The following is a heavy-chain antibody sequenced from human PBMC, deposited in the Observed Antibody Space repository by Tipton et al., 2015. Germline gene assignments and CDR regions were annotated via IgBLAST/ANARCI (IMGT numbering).Heavy chain of an antibody. D-gene: IGHD3-22*01. Sequence: TLSLTCTVSRGSVSSGIYYWNWIRQPPGKGLEWIGFVYYDGSTYYNPSLESRVTLSVDMSKNQFSLRLSSVTAADTAVYFCARGTGYYFDSSGYYRNTRFDHWGQGALVTVS. CDR1: RGSVSSGIYY. J-gene: IGHJ4*02. CDR2: VYYDGST. V-gene: IGHV4-61*01. CDR3: ARGTGYYFDSSGYYRNTRFDH.